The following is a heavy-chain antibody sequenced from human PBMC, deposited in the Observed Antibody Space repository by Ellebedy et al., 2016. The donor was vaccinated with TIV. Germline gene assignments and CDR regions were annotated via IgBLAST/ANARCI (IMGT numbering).Heavy chain of an antibody. CDR1: GDSISHYY. D-gene: IGHD1-26*01. J-gene: IGHJ1*01. CDR2: IHYSGTT. V-gene: IGHV4-59*01. CDR3: ARDSSDSRWDL. Sequence: SETLSLXCTVSGDSISHYYWSWIRQSPGKGLEWIGYIHYSGTTKYNPSLKSRVSISVDTSKKQFSLTLSSVTAADTAVYYCARDSSDSRWDLWGQGTLVTVSA.